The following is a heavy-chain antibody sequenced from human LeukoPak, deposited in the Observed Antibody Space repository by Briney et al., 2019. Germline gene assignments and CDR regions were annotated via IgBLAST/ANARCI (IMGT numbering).Heavy chain of an antibody. CDR1: GFTFSSYW. CDR3: ARGEYYDFWSGHY. V-gene: IGHV3-74*01. CDR2: INTDGSST. J-gene: IGHJ4*02. Sequence: GGSLRLSCAASGFTFSSYWMHWVRRAPGKGLVWVSRINTDGSSTSYADSVKGRFTISRDNAKNTLYLQMNSLRAEDTAVYYCARGEYYDFWSGHYWGQGTLVTVSS. D-gene: IGHD3-3*01.